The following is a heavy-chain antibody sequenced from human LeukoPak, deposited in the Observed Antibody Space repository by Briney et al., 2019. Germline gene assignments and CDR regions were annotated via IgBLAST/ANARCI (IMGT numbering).Heavy chain of an antibody. Sequence: GGSLRLSCAASGFTFSSYTMHWVRQAPGKGLEWVALISYDGSNKYYADSVKGRFTISRDNSKNTLYLQMNSLRAEDTAVYYCARDSADSGGYFQYWGQGTLVTVSS. V-gene: IGHV3-30-3*01. J-gene: IGHJ1*01. D-gene: IGHD3-10*01. CDR1: GFTFSSYT. CDR3: ARDSADSGGYFQY. CDR2: ISYDGSNK.